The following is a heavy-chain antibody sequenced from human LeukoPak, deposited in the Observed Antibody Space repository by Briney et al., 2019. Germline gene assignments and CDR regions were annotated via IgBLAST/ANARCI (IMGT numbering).Heavy chain of an antibody. CDR3: AKEPTYAYYYDSSGPDYYYYYMDV. CDR1: GFTFSNYA. V-gene: IGHV3-23*01. J-gene: IGHJ6*03. Sequence: GGSLRLSCAASGFTFSNYAMSWVRQAPGKGLEWVSAINDSGGSTYYADSVKGRFTISRDNSKNTLYLQMNSLRAEDTAVYYCAKEPTYAYYYDSSGPDYYYYYMDVWGKGTTVTVSS. D-gene: IGHD3-22*01. CDR2: INDSGGST.